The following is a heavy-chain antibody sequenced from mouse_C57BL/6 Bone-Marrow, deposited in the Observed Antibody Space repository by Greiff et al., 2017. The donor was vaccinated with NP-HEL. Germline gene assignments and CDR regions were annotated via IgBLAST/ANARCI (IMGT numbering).Heavy chain of an antibody. J-gene: IGHJ2*01. V-gene: IGHV5-6*01. D-gene: IGHD1-2*01. CDR3: ARRLRLGDFDY. CDR1: GFTFSSYG. CDR2: ISSGGSYT. Sequence: EVQVVESGGDLVKPGGSLKLSCAASGFTFSSYGMSWVRQTPDKRLEWVATISSGGSYTYYPDSVKGRFTISRDNAKNTRYLQMSSLKSEDTAMYYCARRLRLGDFDYWGQGTTLTVSS.